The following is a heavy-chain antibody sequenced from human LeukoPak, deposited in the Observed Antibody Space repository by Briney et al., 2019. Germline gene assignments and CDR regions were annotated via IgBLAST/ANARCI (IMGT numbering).Heavy chain of an antibody. Sequence: PSETLSLTCAVYGGSFSSYYWSWIRQPPGKGLEWIGEINHSGSTNYNPSLKSRVTISVDTSKNQFSLKLSSVTAADTAVYYCARGLSSWYRGSHYNWFDPWGQGTLVTVSS. CDR3: ARGLSSWYRGSHYNWFDP. CDR2: INHSGST. D-gene: IGHD6-13*01. V-gene: IGHV4-34*01. J-gene: IGHJ5*02. CDR1: GGSFSSYY.